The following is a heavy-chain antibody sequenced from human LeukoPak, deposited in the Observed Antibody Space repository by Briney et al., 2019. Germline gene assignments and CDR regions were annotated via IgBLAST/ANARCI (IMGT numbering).Heavy chain of an antibody. Sequence: GGSLRLSCAASGFTFRGYAMHWVRQAPGKGLEWVAVISYDGSNKYYADSVKGRFTISRDNSKNTLYLQMNSLRAEDTAAYYCARDRLRGYSYIDYWGQGTLVTVSS. J-gene: IGHJ4*02. CDR1: GFTFRGYA. CDR2: ISYDGSNK. CDR3: ARDRLRGYSYIDY. V-gene: IGHV3-30*04. D-gene: IGHD5-18*01.